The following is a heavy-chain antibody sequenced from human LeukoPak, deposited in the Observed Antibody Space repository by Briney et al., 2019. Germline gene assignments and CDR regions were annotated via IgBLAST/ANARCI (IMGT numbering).Heavy chain of an antibody. V-gene: IGHV4-59*01. CDR2: IYYSGST. CDR1: GGSISSYY. J-gene: IGHJ6*02. CDR3: ARDSGGPPSYYYYAMDV. D-gene: IGHD1-26*01. Sequence: SETLSLTCTVYGGSISSYYWSWIRQPPGKGLEWIGYIYYSGSTNYNPSLKSRVTISVDTSKNQFSLKLSSVTAADTAVYYCARDSGGPPSYYYYAMDVWGQGTTVTVSS.